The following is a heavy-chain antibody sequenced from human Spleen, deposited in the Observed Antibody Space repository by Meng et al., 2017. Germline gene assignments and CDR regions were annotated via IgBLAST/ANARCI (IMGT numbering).Heavy chain of an antibody. CDR3: AREVYDSNYYYYHFDY. J-gene: IGHJ4*02. D-gene: IGHD3-22*01. CDR2: IKPDGSEK. CDR1: GFTLSTYW. Sequence: GESLKISCAASGFTLSTYWMSWVRQAPGKGLEWVANIKPDGSEKHYVDSVKGRFTISRDNAKDTLYLQMNSLRAEDTAVYYCAREVYDSNYYYYHFDYWGQGNLVTVSS. V-gene: IGHV3-7*01.